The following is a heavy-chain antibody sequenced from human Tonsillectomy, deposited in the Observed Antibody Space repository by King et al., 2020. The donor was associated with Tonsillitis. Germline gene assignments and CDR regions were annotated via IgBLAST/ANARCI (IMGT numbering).Heavy chain of an antibody. V-gene: IGHV7-4-1*02. D-gene: IGHD3-16*02. CDR2: INTNTGNP. Sequence: VQLVESGSELKKPGASVKVSCKASGYTFTSYAMNWVRQAPGQGLEWMGWINTNTGNPTYAQGFTGRFVFSLDTSVSTAYLQISSLKAEDTAVYYCAREEYYDYVWGSYRPPTRNAFVIWGQGTMVTVSS. CDR1: GYTFTSYA. J-gene: IGHJ3*02. CDR3: AREEYYDYVWGSYRPPTRNAFVI.